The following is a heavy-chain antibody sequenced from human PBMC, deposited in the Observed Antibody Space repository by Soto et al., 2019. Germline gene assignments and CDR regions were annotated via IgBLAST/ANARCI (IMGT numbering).Heavy chain of an antibody. J-gene: IGHJ5*02. V-gene: IGHV3-66*01. CDR3: ARSTGGSGSYYH. CDR2: IYSGGTT. CDR1: GFTVSSNY. Sequence: GGSLRLSCAASGFTVSSNYMTWVRQAPGKGLEWVSVIYSGGTTYYADSVKGRFTISRDNSKNTLYLQMNSLRAEDTAVYYCARSTGGSGSYYHWGQGTLVTVSS. D-gene: IGHD3-10*01.